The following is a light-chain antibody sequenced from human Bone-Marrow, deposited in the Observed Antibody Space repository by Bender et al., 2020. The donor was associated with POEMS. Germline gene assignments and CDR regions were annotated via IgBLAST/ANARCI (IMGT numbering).Light chain of an antibody. J-gene: IGLJ2*01. CDR2: GVD. V-gene: IGLV2-8*01. Sequence: QSALTQPASVSGSPGQSITISCTGTSSDIAIYDFVSWYQQHPGKAPKLLIHGVDKRPSGVPDRFSGSKSGYTASLTVSGLQAEDEADYYCSSYAGSNKGVFGGGTKLTVL. CDR3: SSYAGSNKGV. CDR1: SSDIAIYDF.